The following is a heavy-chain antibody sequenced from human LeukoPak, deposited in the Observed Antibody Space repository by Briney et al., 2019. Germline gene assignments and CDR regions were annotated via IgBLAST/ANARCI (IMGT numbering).Heavy chain of an antibody. CDR2: IRQDGSEK. J-gene: IGHJ4*01. Sequence: GGSLRLSCAVSGFTFTDYWMNWVRQAPRKGLEWVASIRQDGSEKTYVDSVKGRFTISRDNTKNSLSLQVNGLRVEDTAVYYCARDGTAAGLYFDLWGQGTLVTVSS. CDR1: GFTFTDYW. D-gene: IGHD6-13*01. V-gene: IGHV3-7*01. CDR3: ARDGTAAGLYFDL.